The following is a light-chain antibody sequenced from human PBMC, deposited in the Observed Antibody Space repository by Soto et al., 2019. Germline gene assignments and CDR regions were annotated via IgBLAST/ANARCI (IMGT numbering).Light chain of an antibody. J-gene: IGKJ5*01. CDR1: QSVSSSY. CDR2: DAS. CDR3: QQRSNWPRGIT. Sequence: EIVLTQSPGTLSLSPGERPTPSCRASQSVSSSYLAWYQQKPGQAPXXLXYDASNRATGIPARFSGSESGTDFTLTISSLEPEEFAVYYCQQRSNWPRGITFGQGTRLEIK. V-gene: IGKV3D-20*02.